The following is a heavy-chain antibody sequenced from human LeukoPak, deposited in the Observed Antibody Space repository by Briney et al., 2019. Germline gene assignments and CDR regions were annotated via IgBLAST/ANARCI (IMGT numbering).Heavy chain of an antibody. CDR2: IIPIFGTA. CDR1: GGTFSSYA. CDR3: ARIVDPCYYMDV. Sequence: GSSVKVSCKASGGTFSSYAISWVRQAPGQGLEWMGGIIPIFGTANYAQKFQGRVTITTDESTSTAYMELSSLRSEDTAVYYCARIVDPCYYMDVWGKGTTVTVSS. D-gene: IGHD3-22*01. J-gene: IGHJ6*03. V-gene: IGHV1-69*05.